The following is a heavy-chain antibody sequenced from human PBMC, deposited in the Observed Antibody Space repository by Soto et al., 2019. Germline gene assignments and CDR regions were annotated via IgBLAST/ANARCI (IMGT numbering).Heavy chain of an antibody. D-gene: IGHD3-10*01. V-gene: IGHV1-69*02. J-gene: IGHJ4*02. CDR2: VNPIVSMS. Sequence: QVQLVQSGAEVKRPGSSVKVSCKASGDTFNFYSINWVRQAPGLGLEWMGRVNPIVSMSNYAQKFQGRVTRTADKSTSTAYMELSSLRSEDTAIYYCASSYGSGYRAFDSWGQGALVTVSS. CDR1: GDTFNFYS. CDR3: ASSYGSGYRAFDS.